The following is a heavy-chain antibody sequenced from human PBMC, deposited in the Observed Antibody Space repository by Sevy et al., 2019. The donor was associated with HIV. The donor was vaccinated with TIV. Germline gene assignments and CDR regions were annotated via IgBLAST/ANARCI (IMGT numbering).Heavy chain of an antibody. V-gene: IGHV1-69*13. J-gene: IGHJ6*02. D-gene: IGHD5-12*01. CDR3: AGRYSGYDTDYYYYGMDV. CDR2: IIPIFGTA. Sequence: ASVKVSCKASGGTFSSYAISWVRQAPGQGLEWMGGIIPIFGTANYAQKFQGRVTITADESTSTAYMELSSLRSEDTAVYYCAGRYSGYDTDYYYYGMDVWGQGTTVTVS. CDR1: GGTFSSYA.